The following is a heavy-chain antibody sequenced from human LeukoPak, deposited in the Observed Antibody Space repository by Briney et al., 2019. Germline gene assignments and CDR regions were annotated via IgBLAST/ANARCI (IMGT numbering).Heavy chain of an antibody. V-gene: IGHV1-8*01. CDR2: MNPNSGNT. J-gene: IGHJ4*02. CDR1: GYTFTSYD. D-gene: IGHD5-24*01. CDR3: ARVVKRWLQFGSY. Sequence: ASVNVSCKASGYTFTSYDINWVRQATGQGLEWMGWMNPNSGNTGYAQKFQGRVTMTRNTSISTAYMELSSLRSEDTAVYYCARVVKRWLQFGSYWGQGTLVTVSS.